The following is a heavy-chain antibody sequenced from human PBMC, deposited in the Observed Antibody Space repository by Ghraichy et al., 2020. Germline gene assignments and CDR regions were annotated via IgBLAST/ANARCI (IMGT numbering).Heavy chain of an antibody. Sequence: SETLSLTCTVSGGSISSYYWSWIRQPPGKGLKWIGYIYYSGSTNYNPSLKSRVTISVDTSKNQFSLKLSSVTSADMAVYYCARVRGSYSLFYYYGMDVWGQGTTVTVSS. J-gene: IGHJ6*02. CDR2: IYYSGST. CDR3: ARVRGSYSLFYYYGMDV. V-gene: IGHV4-59*01. D-gene: IGHD1-26*01. CDR1: GGSISSYY.